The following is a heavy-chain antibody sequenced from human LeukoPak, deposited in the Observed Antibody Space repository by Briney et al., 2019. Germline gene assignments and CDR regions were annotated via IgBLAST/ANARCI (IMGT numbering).Heavy chain of an antibody. CDR1: EYTFTGYY. CDR2: INPNSGGT. J-gene: IGHJ4*02. D-gene: IGHD5-18*01. V-gene: IGHV1-2*02. CDR3: ARDQYTAMVIDY. Sequence: ASVNVSCKASEYTFTGYYMHWVRQAPGQGLEWMGWINPNSGGTNYAQKFQGRVTMTRDTSISTAYMELSRLRSDDTAVYYCARDQYTAMVIDYWGQGTLVTVSS.